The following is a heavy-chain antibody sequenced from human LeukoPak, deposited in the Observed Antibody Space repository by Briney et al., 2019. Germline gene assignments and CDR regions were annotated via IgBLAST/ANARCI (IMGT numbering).Heavy chain of an antibody. CDR1: GFTVSSHY. CDR3: ARGDGSNYLDY. Sequence: GGCLRLSCAASGFTVSSHYMSWVRQAPGKGLEWVSVFYVGGSTYYADSVKGRFTISRDHSKNTLYLQMDSLRAEDTAVYYCARGDGSNYLDYWGQGTLVTVSS. CDR2: FYVGGST. D-gene: IGHD5-24*01. J-gene: IGHJ4*02. V-gene: IGHV3-66*01.